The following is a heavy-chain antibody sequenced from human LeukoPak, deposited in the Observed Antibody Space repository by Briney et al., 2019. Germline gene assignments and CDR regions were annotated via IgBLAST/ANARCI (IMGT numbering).Heavy chain of an antibody. J-gene: IGHJ4*02. V-gene: IGHV4-59*08. Sequence: SETLSLTCTVSGGSISPFYWSWLRQPPGKGLEWIAYIYYSGDTRYNPSLQSRVAISVDTSNNQVSLKLSSVTAADTAVYYCARHGYCSGGSCYWDYWGQGTLVTVSS. CDR1: GGSISPFY. CDR2: IYYSGDT. CDR3: ARHGYCSGGSCYWDY. D-gene: IGHD2-15*01.